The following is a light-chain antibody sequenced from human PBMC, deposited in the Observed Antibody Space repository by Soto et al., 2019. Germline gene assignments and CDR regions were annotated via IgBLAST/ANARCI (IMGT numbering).Light chain of an antibody. V-gene: IGKV3-20*01. J-gene: IGKJ1*01. CDR2: RTS. Sequence: EVVLTQSPGTLSLSPGERATLSCRASESVSSSFLTWYQQKPGQAPRLLIYRTSNRVTGIPDRFSGSGSGTDFTLTISTLEPEDSAVYFCQHYGNSLWTFRQGTKVEIK. CDR3: QHYGNSLWT. CDR1: ESVSSSF.